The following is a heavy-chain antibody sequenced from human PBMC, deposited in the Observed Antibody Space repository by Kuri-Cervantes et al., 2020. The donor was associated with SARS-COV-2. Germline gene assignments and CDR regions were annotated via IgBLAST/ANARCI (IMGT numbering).Heavy chain of an antibody. CDR1: GFTFSSYA. D-gene: IGHD3-22*01. CDR2: ISYDGSNK. V-gene: IGHV3-30*04. CDR3: ARDYDSSGHMLDY. J-gene: IGHJ4*02. Sequence: GESLKISCAASGFTFSSYAMHWVRQAPGKGLEWVTVISYDGSNKYYADSVKGRFTISRDNSKNTLYLQMNSLRAEDTAVYYCARDYDSSGHMLDYWGQGTLVTGAS.